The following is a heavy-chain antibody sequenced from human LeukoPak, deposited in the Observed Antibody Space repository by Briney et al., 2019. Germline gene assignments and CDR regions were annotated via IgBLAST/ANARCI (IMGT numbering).Heavy chain of an antibody. J-gene: IGHJ6*04. CDR2: ISWNSVSI. D-gene: IGHD1-26*01. V-gene: IGHV3-9*01. CDR3: AKELPWPDYHYAMDV. CDR1: GFTFDDYA. Sequence: QPGGSLRLSCAASGFTFDDYAMHWVRDAPGKGLEWVSGISWNSVSIGYADTVQGRFTVSRDHAKNDLYLKINSLRAEDTALYYYAKELPWPDYHYAMDVWGEGTTVTVSS.